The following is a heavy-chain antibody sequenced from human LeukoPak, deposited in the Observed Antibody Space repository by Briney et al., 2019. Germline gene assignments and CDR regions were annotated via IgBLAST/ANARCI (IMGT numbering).Heavy chain of an antibody. J-gene: IGHJ4*02. CDR3: ARFRGSAKGDY. CDR1: GASISSYY. Sequence: SETLSLTCNVSGASISSYYWSWIRQPPGKGLEWIGYLYYSGSNNYNPSLKSRVTISVDMSKNQFSLKLSSVTAADTAVYYCARFRGSAKGDYWGQGTLVTVSS. CDR2: LYYSGSN. V-gene: IGHV4-59*01. D-gene: IGHD3-10*01.